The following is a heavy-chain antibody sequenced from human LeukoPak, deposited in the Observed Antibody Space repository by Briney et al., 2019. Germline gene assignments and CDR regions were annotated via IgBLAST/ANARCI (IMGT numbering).Heavy chain of an antibody. V-gene: IGHV3-7*03. CDR1: AFIFSGHW. Sequence: GGSLRLSCEGSAFIFSGHWMNWVRQTPGKGLEWVASIKEDGSERQYVDSVKGRFSISRDNTKGSLFLQMNSLRAEDTAVYYCAKDEGSSGWAWVPYWGQGTLVTVSS. CDR2: IKEDGSER. CDR3: AKDEGSSGWAWVPY. J-gene: IGHJ4*02. D-gene: IGHD6-19*01.